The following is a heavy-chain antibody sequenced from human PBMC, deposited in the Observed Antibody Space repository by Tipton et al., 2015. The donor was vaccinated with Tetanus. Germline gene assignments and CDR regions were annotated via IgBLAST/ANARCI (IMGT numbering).Heavy chain of an antibody. J-gene: IGHJ5*02. CDR3: ARGGRYDYGVQGWFDP. Sequence: TLSLTCTVSGGSISSYYWSWIRQPPGKGLEWIGYIYYSGSTHYNPSLKSRVTISVDTSKNQFSLKLSSVTAADTAVYYCARGGRYDYGVQGWFDPWGQGTLVTVSS. CDR2: IYYSGST. CDR1: GGSISSYY. D-gene: IGHD4-17*01. V-gene: IGHV4-59*01.